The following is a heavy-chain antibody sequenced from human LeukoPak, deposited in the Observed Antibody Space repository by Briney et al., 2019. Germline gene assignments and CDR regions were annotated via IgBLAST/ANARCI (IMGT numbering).Heavy chain of an antibody. J-gene: IGHJ5*02. Sequence: PSETLSLTCTVSGGSITSYYLSWIRQPPGKGLEWIGYIYYSGSPNYNPSLKSRVTMSLDTSKNQFSLKLSCVSAAGTAVYYCARYYDFWSGFDPWGQGTLVTVSS. D-gene: IGHD3-3*01. CDR2: IYYSGSP. CDR1: GGSITSYY. V-gene: IGHV4-59*01. CDR3: ARYYDFWSGFDP.